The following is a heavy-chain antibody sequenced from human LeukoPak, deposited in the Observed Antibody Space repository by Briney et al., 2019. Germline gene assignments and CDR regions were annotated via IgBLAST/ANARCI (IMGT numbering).Heavy chain of an antibody. V-gene: IGHV4-59*01. D-gene: IGHD3-22*01. CDR2: SYYSGST. CDR1: GGSISTYY. Sequence: SETLSLTCSDPGGSISTYYWSWIRQPPGKGLEWIGYSYYSGSTKYNPSLNSRVTISVDTSKNHFSLKLSSVTAADTAVYYCARVRRVLITTNDAFDIWGQGTMVTVSS. J-gene: IGHJ3*02. CDR3: ARVRRVLITTNDAFDI.